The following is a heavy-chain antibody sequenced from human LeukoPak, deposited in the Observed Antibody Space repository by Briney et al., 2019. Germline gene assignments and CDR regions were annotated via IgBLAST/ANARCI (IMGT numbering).Heavy chain of an antibody. CDR1: GGSVSNYY. V-gene: IGHV4-59*02. CDR3: ARFGLRLGDRIGY. CDR2: IYYSGST. D-gene: IGHD3-16*01. J-gene: IGHJ4*02. Sequence: SETLSLTCTVSGGSVSNYYWSWIRQSPGKGLEWIGSIYYSGSTYYNPSLKSRVTISVDTSKNQFSLKLSSVTAADTAVYYCARFGLRLGDRIGYWGQGTLVTVSS.